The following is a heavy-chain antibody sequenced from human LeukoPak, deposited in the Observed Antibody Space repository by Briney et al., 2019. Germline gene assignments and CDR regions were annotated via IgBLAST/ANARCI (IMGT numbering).Heavy chain of an antibody. J-gene: IGHJ4*02. CDR2: IYYKGST. Sequence: PSETLSLTCTVSGVSISSYYWSWIRQSPGKGLEWIGYIYYKGSTNYNPSLKSRVTISVDTSNNQLSLKLRSVTAADTALYYCARHDFGDYGPIDYWGQGTLVTVSS. V-gene: IGHV4-59*08. CDR3: ARHDFGDYGPIDY. D-gene: IGHD4-17*01. CDR1: GVSISSYY.